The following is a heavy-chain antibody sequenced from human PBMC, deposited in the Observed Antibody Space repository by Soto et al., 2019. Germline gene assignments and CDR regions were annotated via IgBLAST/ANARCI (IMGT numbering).Heavy chain of an antibody. CDR2: IYYSGST. J-gene: IGHJ6*02. Sequence: WTWIRQPPGKGLEWIGYIYYSGSTNYNPSLKSRVTISLDTSNSQFSLRLSSVTAADTVVYYCARTFCSTTSCQAHDMDVWGQGTTVTVSS. D-gene: IGHD2-2*01. V-gene: IGHV4-59*01. CDR3: ARTFCSTTSCQAHDMDV.